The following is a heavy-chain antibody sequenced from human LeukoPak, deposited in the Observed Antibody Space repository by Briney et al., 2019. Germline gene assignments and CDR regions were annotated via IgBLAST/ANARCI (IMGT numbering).Heavy chain of an antibody. CDR2: IYYSGST. CDR3: ARDLLGAFDY. Sequence: SETLSLTCTVSGGSISSYYWSWIRQLPGKGLGWIGYIYYSGSTNYNPSLKSRVTISVDTSKNQFSLKLSSVTAADTAVYYCARDLLGAFDYWGQGTLVTVSS. CDR1: GGSISSYY. D-gene: IGHD1-26*01. J-gene: IGHJ4*02. V-gene: IGHV4-59*01.